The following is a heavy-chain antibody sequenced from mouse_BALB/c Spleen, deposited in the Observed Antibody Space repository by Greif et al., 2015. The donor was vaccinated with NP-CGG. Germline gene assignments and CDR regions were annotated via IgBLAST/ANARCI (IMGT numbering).Heavy chain of an antibody. Sequence: LVESGAELAKPGASVKMSCKASGYTFTSYWMHWVKQRPGQGLEWIGYINPSTGYTEYNQKFKDKATLTADKSSSTAYMQLSSLTSEDSAVYYCARRELTGTGWFAYWGQGTLVTVSA. V-gene: IGHV1-7*01. J-gene: IGHJ3*01. D-gene: IGHD4-1*01. CDR3: ARRELTGTGWFAY. CDR2: INPSTGYT. CDR1: GYTFTSYW.